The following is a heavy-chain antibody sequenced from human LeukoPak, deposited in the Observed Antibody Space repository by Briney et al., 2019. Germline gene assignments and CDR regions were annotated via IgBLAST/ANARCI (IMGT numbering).Heavy chain of an antibody. V-gene: IGHV3-21*01. CDR2: ISSSSSYI. CDR3: AGLNSGYFDY. D-gene: IGHD1-26*01. CDR1: GFTFSSYG. Sequence: GGSLRLSCAASGFTFSSYGMHWVRQAPGKGLEWVSSISSSSSYIYYADSVKGRFTISRDNAKNSLYLQMNSLRAEDTAVYYCAGLNSGYFDYWGQGTLVTVSS. J-gene: IGHJ4*02.